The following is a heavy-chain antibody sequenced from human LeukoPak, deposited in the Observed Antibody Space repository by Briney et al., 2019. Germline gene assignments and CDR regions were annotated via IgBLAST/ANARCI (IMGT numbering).Heavy chain of an antibody. J-gene: IGHJ6*02. D-gene: IGHD4-17*01. V-gene: IGHV4-34*01. CDR1: GGSFSGYY. CDR3: ARGPNRPTTVTQRTYYYYYGMDV. CDR2: INHSGST. Sequence: SETLSLTCAVYGGSFSGYYWGWIRQPPGKGLEWIGEINHSGSTNYNPSLKSRVTISVDTSKNQFSLKLSSVTAADTAVYYCARGPNRPTTVTQRTYYYYYGMDVWGQGTTVTVSS.